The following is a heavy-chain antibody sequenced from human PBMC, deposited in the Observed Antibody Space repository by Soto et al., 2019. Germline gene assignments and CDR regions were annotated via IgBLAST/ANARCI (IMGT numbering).Heavy chain of an antibody. D-gene: IGHD3-22*01. V-gene: IGHV1-8*01. CDR1: GYTFTSYD. CDR2: MNPNSGNP. J-gene: IGHJ4*02. Sequence: QVQLVQSGAEVKKPGASVKVSCKASGYTFTSYDINWVRQATGQGLEWMGWMNPNSGNPGYAQKVQGRVTMTRNTSISTAYMELSSLRSEDTAVYYCARGGRLAAAVDYYDSSGYLGYWGQGTLVTVSS. CDR3: ARGGRLAAAVDYYDSSGYLGY.